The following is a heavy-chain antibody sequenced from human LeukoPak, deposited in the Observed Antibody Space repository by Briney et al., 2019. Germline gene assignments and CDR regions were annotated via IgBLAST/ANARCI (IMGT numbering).Heavy chain of an antibody. CDR1: GFTFSSFW. J-gene: IGHJ6*02. V-gene: IGHV3-74*01. D-gene: IGHD2-15*01. Sequence: GGSLRLSCAASGFTFSSFWMHWVRQAPGKGLVWVSRIYSDGSSTSYADSVKGRFTISRDNAKNTLYLQMNSLRAEDTAVYYCARPDRYCSGSNCSPGFYYYYGMDVWGQGTTVTVSS. CDR3: ARPDRYCSGSNCSPGFYYYYGMDV. CDR2: IYSDGSST.